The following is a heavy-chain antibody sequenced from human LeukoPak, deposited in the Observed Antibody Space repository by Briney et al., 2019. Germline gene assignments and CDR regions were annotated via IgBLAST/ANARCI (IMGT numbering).Heavy chain of an antibody. D-gene: IGHD6-13*01. CDR2: IRTRGKHYST. CDR3: TRDLVSTWYVY. V-gene: IGHV3-72*01. J-gene: IGHJ4*02. Sequence: GSLRLSCAASGFTFSDHYIDWDRQAPGKGMEWVGRIRTRGKHYSTESAASGTGRFTLSRDDSKKSLYLQMNRLKTEDTAVYYCTRDLVSTWYVYWGQGTLVTVSS. CDR1: GFTFSDHY.